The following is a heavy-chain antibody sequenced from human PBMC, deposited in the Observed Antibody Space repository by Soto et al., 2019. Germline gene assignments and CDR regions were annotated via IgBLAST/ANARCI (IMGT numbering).Heavy chain of an antibody. CDR1: GGSVTTNTYY. CDR3: ASPKIAFYNWFDP. D-gene: IGHD3-3*02. J-gene: IGHJ5*02. CDR2: IFYSGNT. Sequence: SETLSLTCTVSGGSVTTNTYYWGWIRQSPGKGLEWIGNIFYSGNTYYNPSLKSRVTISVDTSTNQFSLKVTSVTAADTAVYYCASPKIAFYNWFDPWGQGTLVTAPQ. V-gene: IGHV4-39*01.